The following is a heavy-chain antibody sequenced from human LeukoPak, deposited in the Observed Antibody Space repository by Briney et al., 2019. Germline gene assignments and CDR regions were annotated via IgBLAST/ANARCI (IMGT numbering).Heavy chain of an antibody. V-gene: IGHV1-3*01. D-gene: IGHD1-14*01. CDR3: ARDNPGSYYFDY. CDR2: INAGNGNT. Sequence: ASAKVSCKASGYTFTSYAMHWVRQAPGQRLEWMGWINAGNGNTKYSQKFQGRVTITRDTSASTAYMELSSLRSEDTAVYYCARDNPGSYYFDYWGQGTPVTVSS. J-gene: IGHJ4*02. CDR1: GYTFTSYA.